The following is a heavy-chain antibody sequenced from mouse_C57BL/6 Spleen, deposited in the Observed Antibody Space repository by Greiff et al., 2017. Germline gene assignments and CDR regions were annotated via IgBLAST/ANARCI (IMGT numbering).Heavy chain of an antibody. V-gene: IGHV1-18*01. CDR3: ARSSDGYYAWFAY. Sequence: DVQLQESGPELVKPGASVKIPCKASGYTFTDYNMDWVKQSHGKSLEWIGDINPNNGGTIYNQKFKGKATLTVDKSSSTAYMELRSLTSEDTAVYYCARSSDGYYAWFAYWGQGTLVTVSA. CDR1: GYTFTDYN. CDR2: INPNNGGT. J-gene: IGHJ3*01. D-gene: IGHD2-3*01.